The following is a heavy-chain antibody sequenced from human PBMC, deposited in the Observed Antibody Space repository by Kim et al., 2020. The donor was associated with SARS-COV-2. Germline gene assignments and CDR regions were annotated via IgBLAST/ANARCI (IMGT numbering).Heavy chain of an antibody. V-gene: IGHV3-23*01. D-gene: IGHD5-12*01. J-gene: IGHJ5*02. CDR3: ARRGYSEWCWFDP. Sequence: GGSLRLSCAASGFTFSSYAMSWVRQAPGKGPEWVSGISGGGTSTYYADSVKGRFTISRDDSKNTLYLQMNSLRAEDTAVYYCARRGYSEWCWFDPWGQGTLVTVSS. CDR1: GFTFSSYA. CDR2: ISGGGTST.